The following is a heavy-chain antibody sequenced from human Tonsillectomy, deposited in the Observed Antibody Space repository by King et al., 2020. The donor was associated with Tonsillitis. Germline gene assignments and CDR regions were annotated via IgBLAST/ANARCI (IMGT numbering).Heavy chain of an antibody. CDR1: GFTFYDYG. Sequence: VQLVESGGGVIRPGGSLRLSCAASGFTFYDYGMTLVRQAPGKGLEWVSGINWYGGRTGYADSVKGRFTISRDNAKNSLYLQMNSLRVEDTALYYCARGGQKVDYWGQGTLVTVSS. CDR3: ARGGQKVDY. J-gene: IGHJ4*02. CDR2: INWYGGRT. V-gene: IGHV3-20*04.